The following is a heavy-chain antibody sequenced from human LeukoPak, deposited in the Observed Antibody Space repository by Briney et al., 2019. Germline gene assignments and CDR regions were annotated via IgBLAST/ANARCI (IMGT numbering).Heavy chain of an antibody. CDR1: GGSISSYY. CDR3: ATNYYGDAFDI. V-gene: IGHV4-59*01. Sequence: SETLSLTCTVSGGSISSYYWSWIRQPPGKGREWIGYIYDSGSTNYNPSLKSRVTISVDTSKNQFSLKLSSVTAADTAVYYCATNYYGDAFDIWGQGTMVTVSS. CDR2: IYDSGST. D-gene: IGHD3-10*01. J-gene: IGHJ3*02.